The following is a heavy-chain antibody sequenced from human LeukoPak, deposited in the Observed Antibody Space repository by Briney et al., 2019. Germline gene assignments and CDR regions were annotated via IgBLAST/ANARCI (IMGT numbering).Heavy chain of an antibody. CDR3: TDAVAG. CDR1: GFSIGNNY. CDR2: IYTDGST. V-gene: IGHV3-53*05. D-gene: IGHD4-23*01. Sequence: GESLRLSCAASGFSIGNNYVSWVRQPPGKGLEWVGVIYTDGSTNYTDSVKGRFIISRDSSKNTLYLQMNSLRAEDTAVYYCTDAVAGWGQGTLVTVSS. J-gene: IGHJ4*02.